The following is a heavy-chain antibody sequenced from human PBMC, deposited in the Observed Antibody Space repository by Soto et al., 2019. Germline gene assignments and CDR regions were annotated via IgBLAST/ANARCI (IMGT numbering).Heavy chain of an antibody. CDR1: GFTFTSSA. V-gene: IGHV1-58*01. CDR3: AAVKGPITTYSSGWNFDY. CDR2: IVVGSGNT. D-gene: IGHD6-19*01. J-gene: IGHJ4*02. Sequence: SVKVSCKASGFTFTSSAVQWVRQARGQRLEWIGWIVVGSGNTNYAQKFQERVTITRDMSTSTAYMELSSLRSEDTAVYYCAAVKGPITTYSSGWNFDYWGQGTLVTVS.